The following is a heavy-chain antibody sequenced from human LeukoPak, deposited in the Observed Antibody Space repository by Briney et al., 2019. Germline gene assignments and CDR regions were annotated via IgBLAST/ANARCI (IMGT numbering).Heavy chain of an antibody. CDR2: ISYDGSNK. Sequence: GRSLRLSCAASGFTFSSYAMHWVRQAPGKGLEWVAVISYDGSNKYYADSVKGRFTISRDNSKNTLYLQMNSLRAEDTAVYYCASGGPHNWFDPWGQGTLVTVSS. CDR3: ASGGPHNWFDP. V-gene: IGHV3-30*14. CDR1: GFTFSSYA. J-gene: IGHJ5*02. D-gene: IGHD4-23*01.